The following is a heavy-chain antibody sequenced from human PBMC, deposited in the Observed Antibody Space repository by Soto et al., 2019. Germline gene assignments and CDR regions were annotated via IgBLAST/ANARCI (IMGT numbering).Heavy chain of an antibody. CDR3: ARGLYYGSGSYSPYGLDV. CDR1: GVSFNNNG. V-gene: IGHV1-69*01. CDR2: VSPPFRTS. Sequence: QVQLVQSGAEVKKPGSSVKVSCKTSGVSFNNNGIGWVRQAPGHGLEWMGGVSPPFRTSNYARKFQGRIPITADAFTGTVNMELSSLTSEATAQYYCARGLYYGSGSYSPYGLDVWGQGTTVSVSS. J-gene: IGHJ6*02. D-gene: IGHD3-10*01.